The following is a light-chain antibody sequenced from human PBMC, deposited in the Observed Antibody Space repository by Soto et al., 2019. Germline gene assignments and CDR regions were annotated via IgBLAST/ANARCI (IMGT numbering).Light chain of an antibody. V-gene: IGLV2-14*01. J-gene: IGLJ1*01. CDR1: GSDVGGYDY. CDR3: SSYTSSSTYV. Sequence: QSVLTQPASVSGSPGQSITISCTGTGSDVGGYDYVSWYQHHPGKAPKVMIYEVTNRPSGVSNRFSGSKSGNTASLTISGLLAEDEADYYCSSYTSSSTYVLGTATKVTV. CDR2: EVT.